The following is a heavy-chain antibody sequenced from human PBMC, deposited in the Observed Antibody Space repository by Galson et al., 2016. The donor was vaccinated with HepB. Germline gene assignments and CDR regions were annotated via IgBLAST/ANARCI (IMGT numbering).Heavy chain of an antibody. CDR3: ARDRPPHSSSWYGFYGMDV. Sequence: ILSLTCTVSGGSVSSSLYYWSWIRQPPGKGLEWIGYIYYSGNTNYNPSLKTRVTISIDTSKNQFSLKLSSVTAADTAVYYCARDRPPHSSSWYGFYGMDVWGQGTTVIVSS. CDR2: IYYSGNT. CDR1: GGSVSSSLYY. J-gene: IGHJ6*02. V-gene: IGHV4-61*01. D-gene: IGHD6-13*01.